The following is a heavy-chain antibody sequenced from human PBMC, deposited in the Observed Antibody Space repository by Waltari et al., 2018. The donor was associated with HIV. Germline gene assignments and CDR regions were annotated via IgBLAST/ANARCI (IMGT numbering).Heavy chain of an antibody. D-gene: IGHD3-3*01. V-gene: IGHV3-74*01. CDR2: INIDGRTI. CDR1: GFSVTNYW. J-gene: IGHJ4*02. Sequence: EVQLVQSGGGLIKPGGSLRLSCAASGFSVTNYWMHWVRQSPGKGLVWVSRINIDGRTIDYGDSVKGRFTISRDSAKNTLSLQMNSLREEDTAVYYCSRDTFGEYDFWGQGALVTVSS. CDR3: SRDTFGEYDF.